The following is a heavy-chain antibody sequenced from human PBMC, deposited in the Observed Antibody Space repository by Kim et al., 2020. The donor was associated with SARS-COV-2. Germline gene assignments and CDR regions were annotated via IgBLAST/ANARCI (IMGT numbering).Heavy chain of an antibody. CDR3: ARGDIVATLHYYYYGMDV. Sequence: ASVKVSCKASGYTFTSYYMHWVRQAPGQGLEWMGIINPSGGSTSYAQKFQGRVTMTRDTSTSTVYMELSSLRSEDTAVYYCARGDIVATLHYYYYGMDVWGQGTTVTVSS. CDR1: GYTFTSYY. V-gene: IGHV1-46*01. J-gene: IGHJ6*02. D-gene: IGHD5-12*01. CDR2: INPSGGST.